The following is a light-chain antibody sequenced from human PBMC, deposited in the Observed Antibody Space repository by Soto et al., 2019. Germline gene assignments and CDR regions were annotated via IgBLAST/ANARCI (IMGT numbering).Light chain of an antibody. V-gene: IGLV2-14*01. CDR3: CSYAGSYIWV. CDR2: EVR. CDR1: MRDVGAYNL. Sequence: QSALTQPASVSGSAGQSITISCSGTMRDVGAYNLVSWYQQHPGTAPKLIIYEVRNRPSGISSRFSGSRSGNTASLTISGLQPEDEGDYYCCSYAGSYIWVFGGGTQLTVL. J-gene: IGLJ3*02.